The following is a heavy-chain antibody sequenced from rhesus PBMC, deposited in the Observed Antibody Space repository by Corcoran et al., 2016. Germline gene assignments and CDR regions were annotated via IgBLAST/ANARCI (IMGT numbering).Heavy chain of an antibody. CDR1: GGSISSSY. V-gene: IGHV4-169*01. CDR2: IYGSGSST. J-gene: IGHJ3*01. D-gene: IGHD3-16*01. CDR3: ARGPYYSGRHGAFDF. Sequence: QLQLQESGPGLVKPSATLSVTCAVSGGSISSSYWSWIRQAPGKGLAWIGYIYGSGSSTNYNPSLKSRVTLSVDTSKNQLSLKLSSVTTADTAVDYCARGPYYSGRHGAFDFWGQGLRVTVSS.